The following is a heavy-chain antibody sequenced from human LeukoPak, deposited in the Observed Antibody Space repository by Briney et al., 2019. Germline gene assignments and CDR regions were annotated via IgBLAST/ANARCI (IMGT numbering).Heavy chain of an antibody. J-gene: IGHJ5*02. D-gene: IGHD2-2*01. CDR1: GGSISSYY. CDR2: IYYSGST. V-gene: IGHV4-59*01. Sequence: PSETLSLTCTVSGGSISSYYWSWIRQPPGKGLEWIGYIYYSGSTNYNPSLKSRVTISVDTSKNQFSLKLSSVTAADTAVYYCARGGPYPQSSTKGLVWFDPWGQGTLVTVSS. CDR3: ARGGPYPQSSTKGLVWFDP.